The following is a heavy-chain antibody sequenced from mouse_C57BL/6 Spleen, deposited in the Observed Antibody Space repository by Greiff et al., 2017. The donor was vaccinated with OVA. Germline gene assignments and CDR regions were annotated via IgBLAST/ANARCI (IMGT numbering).Heavy chain of an antibody. V-gene: IGHV1-81*01. CDR3: ARSGDDYGDY. Sequence: QVQLKESGAELARPGASVKLSCKASGYTFTSYGISWVKQRTGQGLEWIGEIYPRSGNTYYNEKFKGKATLTADKSSSTAYMELRSLTSEDSAVYFCARSGDDYGDYWGQGTTLTVSS. J-gene: IGHJ2*01. D-gene: IGHD2-4*01. CDR1: GYTFTSYG. CDR2: IYPRSGNT.